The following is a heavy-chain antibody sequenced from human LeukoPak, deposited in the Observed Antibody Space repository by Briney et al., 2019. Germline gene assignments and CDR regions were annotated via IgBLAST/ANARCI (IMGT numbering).Heavy chain of an antibody. J-gene: IGHJ4*02. CDR1: GFTVSSNY. D-gene: IGHD3-22*01. V-gene: IGHV3-53*01. CDR2: IYSGGST. Sequence: GGSLRLSCGASGFTVSSNYMSWVRQAPGKGLEWVSVIYSGGSTYYADSVKGRFTISRDNSKNTLYLQMSSLRAEDTAVYYCARENYYDSSGYSDYWGQGTLVTVSS. CDR3: ARENYYDSSGYSDY.